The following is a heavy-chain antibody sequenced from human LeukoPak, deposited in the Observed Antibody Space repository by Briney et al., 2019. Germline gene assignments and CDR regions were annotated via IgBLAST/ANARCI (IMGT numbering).Heavy chain of an antibody. CDR3: ARSVAYYGSGSYPDY. Sequence: NPSETLSLTCTASGGSISSSSYYWGWIRQPPGKGLEWIGSIYYSGSTHYNPSLESRVTISVDTSKNQFSLKMSSVTAADTAVYYCARSVAYYGSGSYPDYWGQGTLVTVSS. D-gene: IGHD3-10*01. CDR1: GGSISSSSYY. CDR2: IYYSGST. V-gene: IGHV4-39*01. J-gene: IGHJ4*02.